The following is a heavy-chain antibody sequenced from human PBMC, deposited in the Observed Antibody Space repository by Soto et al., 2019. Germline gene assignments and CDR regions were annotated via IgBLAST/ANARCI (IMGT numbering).Heavy chain of an antibody. J-gene: IGHJ6*02. CDR3: AGGMAGLDV. Sequence: DVQLVESGGGVVQPGGSLRLSCAASGLSFNIYWMHWVRQVPGKGLVWLARINSDGSHTIYVDSMKGRFTISRGNAKNRVFLQMDSLRDEDTGVYYCAGGMAGLDVWGQGTTVTVSS. CDR1: GLSFNIYW. V-gene: IGHV3-74*01. CDR2: INSDGSHT.